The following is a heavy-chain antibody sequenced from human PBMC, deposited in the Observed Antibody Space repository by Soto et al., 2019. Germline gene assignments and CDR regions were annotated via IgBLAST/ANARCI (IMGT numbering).Heavy chain of an antibody. CDR2: ISYSDGS. CDR3: AGHRTFWPFDC. J-gene: IGHJ4*02. D-gene: IGHD2-8*01. V-gene: IGHV4-39*01. Sequence: SETLSLTCTVSGGSISSRGSMSGRSFYWGWMRQPPGKGLEWIASISYSDGSFYNSSLKSRLTISVDTSKNQFSLSLRSVTAADTAVYYCAGHRTFWPFDCWGQGTVVTVSS. CDR1: GGSISSRGSMSGRSFY.